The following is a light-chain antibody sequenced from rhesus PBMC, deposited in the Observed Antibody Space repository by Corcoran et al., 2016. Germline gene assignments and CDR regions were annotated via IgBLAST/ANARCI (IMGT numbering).Light chain of an antibody. V-gene: IGKV1-21*01. J-gene: IGKJ4*01. Sequence: DIQMTQSPSSLSASVGDRVTITCRASQDITNDLAWYQQQPGENPKHRIYEAASLQRGFPSRFSGSGSVTDFTLTIRSLQSEEFATYYCQHDYSSPLTFGGGTTVEI. CDR1: QDITND. CDR2: EAA. CDR3: QHDYSSPLT.